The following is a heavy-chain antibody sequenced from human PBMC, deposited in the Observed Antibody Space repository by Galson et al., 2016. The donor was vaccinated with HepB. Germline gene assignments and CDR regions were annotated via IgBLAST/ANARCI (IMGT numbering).Heavy chain of an antibody. CDR3: AKDHGLFCGGDCFHFDY. V-gene: IGHV3-23*01. D-gene: IGHD2-21*02. CDR2: ISGSGIST. CDR1: GFTFSNYA. Sequence: SLRLSCAASGFTFSNYAMNWVRQAPGKGLEWVSGISGSGISTHYADSVKGRFTISRDTFRNTVYLQMDSLRADDTAVYYCAKDHGLFCGGDCFHFDYWGQGTPVTVSS. J-gene: IGHJ4*02.